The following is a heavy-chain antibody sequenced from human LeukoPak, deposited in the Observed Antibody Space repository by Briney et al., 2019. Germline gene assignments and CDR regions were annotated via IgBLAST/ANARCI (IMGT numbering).Heavy chain of an antibody. CDR3: AKEGSSSWYLAYFDY. CDR1: GFTFSSYG. J-gene: IGHJ4*02. V-gene: IGHV3-30*18. Sequence: GGSLRLACAASGFTFSSYGMHWVRQAPGKGLEWVAVISYDGSNKYYADSVKGRFTIARDNSKNTLYLQMNSLRAEDTAVYYCAKEGSSSWYLAYFDYWGQGTLVTVSS. D-gene: IGHD6-13*01. CDR2: ISYDGSNK.